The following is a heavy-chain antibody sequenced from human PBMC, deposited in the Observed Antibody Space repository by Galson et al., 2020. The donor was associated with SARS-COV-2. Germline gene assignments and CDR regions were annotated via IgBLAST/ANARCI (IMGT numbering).Heavy chain of an antibody. CDR3: ARDIRPYCTNTECSGFDY. D-gene: IGHD2-8*01. Sequence: GGSLRLSCEASGFTFSAYAMHWVRQAPGKGLEWVAVISYDGNNKFYTDFVKGRVTISRDNSKKTLYLQMNSLRAEDTSVYYCARDIRPYCTNTECSGFDYWGQGTLVTVSS. J-gene: IGHJ4*02. V-gene: IGHV3-30*04. CDR2: ISYDGNNK. CDR1: GFTFSAYA.